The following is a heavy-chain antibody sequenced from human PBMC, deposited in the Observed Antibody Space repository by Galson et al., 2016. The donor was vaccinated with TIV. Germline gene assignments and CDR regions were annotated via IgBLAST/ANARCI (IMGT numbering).Heavy chain of an antibody. V-gene: IGHV1-69*13. CDR2: IIPMFGIT. CDR3: ARAPDYSGSGSQGYFEY. CDR1: GGTFSSYA. D-gene: IGHD3-10*01. J-gene: IGHJ4*02. Sequence: SVKVSCKASGGTFSSYAISWVRQAPGQGLEWMGGIIPMFGITNYAQKFQGRVTITADEFPSTAYMELSSLRYEDTAVYHCARAPDYSGSGSQGYFEYWGQGTLVIVSS.